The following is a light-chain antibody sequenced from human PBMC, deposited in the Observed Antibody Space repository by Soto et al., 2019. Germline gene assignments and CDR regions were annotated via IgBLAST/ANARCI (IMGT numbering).Light chain of an antibody. CDR1: SNDVGGYNY. Sequence: QSSLTQPPSASGSPGQSVTISCTGTSNDVGGYNYVSWYQQHPGRAPKLMVHEVSTRPSGVPDRFSGSKSGNRASLTVSGLLTEDEADYYCSSYGGANPVVFGGGTKLPVL. J-gene: IGLJ2*01. V-gene: IGLV2-8*01. CDR2: EVS. CDR3: SSYGGANPVV.